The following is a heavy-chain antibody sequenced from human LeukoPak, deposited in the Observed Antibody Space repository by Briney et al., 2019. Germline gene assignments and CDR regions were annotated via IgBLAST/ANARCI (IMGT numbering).Heavy chain of an antibody. J-gene: IGHJ4*02. D-gene: IGHD2-8*01. Sequence: GGSLRLSCAAPGFTFSRYAMSWVRQAPGEGLEWASAISGSGGTTYYADSVEGRFTISRDNSKNTLYLQMNSLRAEDTAVYYCAKDWCIDYWGQGTLVTVSS. V-gene: IGHV3-23*01. CDR1: GFTFSRYA. CDR3: AKDWCIDY. CDR2: ISGSGGTT.